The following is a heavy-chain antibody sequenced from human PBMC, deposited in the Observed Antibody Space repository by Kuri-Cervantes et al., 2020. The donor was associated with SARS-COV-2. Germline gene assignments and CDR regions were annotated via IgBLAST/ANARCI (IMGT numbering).Heavy chain of an antibody. CDR2: IYYSGST. J-gene: IGHJ4*02. CDR1: GGSISSSSYY. V-gene: IGHV4-61*05. CDR3: ARGPWRGYIWGSFPMDY. Sequence: ESLKISCTVSGGSISSSSYYWGWIRQPPGKGLEWIGYIYYSGSTNYNPSLKSRVTISVDTSKNQFSLKLSSVTAADTAVYYCARGPWRGYIWGSFPMDYWGQGTLVTVSS. D-gene: IGHD3-16*01.